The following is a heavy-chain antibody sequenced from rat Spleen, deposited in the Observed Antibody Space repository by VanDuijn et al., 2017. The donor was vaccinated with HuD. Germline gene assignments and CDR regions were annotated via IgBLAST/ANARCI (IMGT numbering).Heavy chain of an antibody. CDR1: GLSFSNYD. J-gene: IGHJ3*01. D-gene: IGHD1-2*01. CDR2: ISNTGGNT. Sequence: EVQLVESGGGLVQPGRSLKLSCAASGLSFSNYDMAWVRQAPGKGLEWVAAISNTGGNTYYPDSVKGRFTISRDNAKSSLYLQMSSLQTEDTATYDGARAGSAAISLGNWFAYWGQGTLVTVSS. V-gene: IGHV5-31*01. CDR3: ARAGSAAISLGNWFAY.